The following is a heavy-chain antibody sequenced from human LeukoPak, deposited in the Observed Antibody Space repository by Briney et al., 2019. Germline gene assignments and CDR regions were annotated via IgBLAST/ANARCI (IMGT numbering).Heavy chain of an antibody. CDR2: INPNSGGT. D-gene: IGHD1-1*01. CDR1: GYTFTGYY. J-gene: IGHJ3*02. CDR3: ARGYNWNDAGAFDI. Sequence: ASVKVSCKASGYTFTGYYMHWVRQAPGQGLEWKGWINPNSGGTNYAQKFQGRVTMTRDTSISTAYMELSRLRSDDTAVYYCARGYNWNDAGAFDIWGQGTMVTVSS. V-gene: IGHV1-2*02.